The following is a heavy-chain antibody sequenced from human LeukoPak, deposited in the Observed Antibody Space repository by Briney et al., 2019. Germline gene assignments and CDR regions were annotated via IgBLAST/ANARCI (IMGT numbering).Heavy chain of an antibody. CDR1: GGSFSGYY. J-gene: IGHJ6*02. Sequence: PSETLSLTCAVYGGSFSGYYWSWMRQPPGKGLEWIGEINHSGSTNYNPSLKSRVTISVDTSKNQFSLKLSSVTAADTAVYYCARARKLHLHYYYYGMDVWGQGTTVTVSS. CDR2: INHSGST. CDR3: ARARKLHLHYYYYGMDV. V-gene: IGHV4-34*01.